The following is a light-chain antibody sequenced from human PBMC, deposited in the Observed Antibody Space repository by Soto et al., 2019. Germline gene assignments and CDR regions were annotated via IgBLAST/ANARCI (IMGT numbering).Light chain of an antibody. Sequence: QSALTQPPSASGSPGQSVTISCTGTSSDVGGYNYVSWYQQHPGKAPKLMIYEVSKRPSGVPDRFSGSKSGNTASLTVSGLQAEDEADYYGSSYAGSNNFEVFGTGTKVTVL. CDR3: SSYAGSNNFEV. CDR1: SSDVGGYNY. J-gene: IGLJ1*01. V-gene: IGLV2-8*01. CDR2: EVS.